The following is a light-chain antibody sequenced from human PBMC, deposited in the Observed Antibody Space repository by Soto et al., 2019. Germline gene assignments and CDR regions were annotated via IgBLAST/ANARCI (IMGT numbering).Light chain of an antibody. CDR3: GADHGSGSDFVYV. CDR2: VGPGGIVG. V-gene: IGLV9-49*03. J-gene: IGLJ1*01. Sequence: QSVLTQPPSASASLGASVTLTCTLSSGYSDYKVDWYQQRPGKGPRFVMRVGPGGIVGSKGDGIPDRFSVLGSGLNRYLTIKNIQEEDESDYHCGADHGSGSDFVYVFGTGTKVTVL. CDR1: SGYSDYK.